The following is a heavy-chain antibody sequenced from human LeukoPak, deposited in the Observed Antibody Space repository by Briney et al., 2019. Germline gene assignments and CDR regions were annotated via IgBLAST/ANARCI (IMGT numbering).Heavy chain of an antibody. CDR1: GFTFSSYG. D-gene: IGHD4-17*01. V-gene: IGHV3-33*01. J-gene: IGHJ4*02. CDR3: ATGGYGLAN. Sequence: GGSLRLSCAASGFTFSSYGMHWVRQAPGKGLEWVAVIWYDGSNKYYADSVKGRFTISRDDSKNTLYLQMNSLRAEDTAVYYCATGGYGLANWGQGTLVTVSS. CDR2: IWYDGSNK.